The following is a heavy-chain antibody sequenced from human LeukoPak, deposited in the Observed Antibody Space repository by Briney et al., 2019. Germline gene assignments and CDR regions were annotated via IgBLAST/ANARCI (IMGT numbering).Heavy chain of an antibody. CDR1: GFTFSNYA. CDR3: AKLHCSGVSCYGYYDY. J-gene: IGHJ4*02. V-gene: IGHV3-7*02. Sequence: GGALRLSCAASGFTFSNYAMHWVGRAPGKGLGWVASVNQDGSGRYHVDAVEGRFTISRDNAKNSQYLEMNSLRTEDTAIYYCAKLHCSGVSCYGYYDYWGQGTLVTVSS. D-gene: IGHD2-15*01. CDR2: VNQDGSGR.